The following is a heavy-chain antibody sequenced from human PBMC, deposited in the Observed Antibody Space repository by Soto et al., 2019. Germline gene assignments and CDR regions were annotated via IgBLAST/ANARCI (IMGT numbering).Heavy chain of an antibody. CDR1: GFTFSSYG. Sequence: QVQLVESGGGVVQPGRSLRLSCAASGFTFSSYGMHWVRQAPGKGLEWVAVIWYDGSNKYYADSVKGRFTISRDNSKNTLYLQMNSLRAEDTAVYYCARDPRSMTTGRFDYWGQGTLVTVSS. CDR2: IWYDGSNK. V-gene: IGHV3-33*01. D-gene: IGHD4-17*01. CDR3: ARDPRSMTTGRFDY. J-gene: IGHJ4*02.